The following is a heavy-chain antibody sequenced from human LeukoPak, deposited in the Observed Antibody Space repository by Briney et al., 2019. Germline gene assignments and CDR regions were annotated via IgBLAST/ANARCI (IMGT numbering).Heavy chain of an antibody. CDR1: GYSISSGYY. CDR2: IYHSGST. Sequence: SETLSLTCAVSGYSISSGYYWGWIRQPPGKGLEWIGSIYHSGSTYYNPSLKSRVTISVDTSKNQFSLKLSSVTAADTAVYYCARGPLGCCSSTSCSYYHYGMDVWGKGTTVTVSS. V-gene: IGHV4-38-2*01. D-gene: IGHD2-2*01. CDR3: ARGPLGCCSSTSCSYYHYGMDV. J-gene: IGHJ6*04.